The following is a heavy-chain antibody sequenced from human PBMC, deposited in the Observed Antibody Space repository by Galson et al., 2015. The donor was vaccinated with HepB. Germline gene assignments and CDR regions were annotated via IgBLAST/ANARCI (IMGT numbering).Heavy chain of an antibody. CDR3: AKDLYDSSGST. CDR1: GFSFSNYW. CDR2: INEDGSEK. V-gene: IGHV3-7*03. D-gene: IGHD3-22*01. J-gene: IGHJ5*02. Sequence: SLRLSCAASGFSFSNYWMSWVRQAPGKGLEWVANINEDGSEKYYVDSVKGRFTISRDNAKNSLYLQMNSLRAEDTAVYYCAKDLYDSSGSTWGQGTLVTVSS.